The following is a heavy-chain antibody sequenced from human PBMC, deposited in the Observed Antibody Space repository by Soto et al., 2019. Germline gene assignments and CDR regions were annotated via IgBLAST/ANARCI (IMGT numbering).Heavy chain of an antibody. CDR3: ASENEVGYSGYDP. J-gene: IGHJ5*02. CDR1: GLTVSSNY. CDR2: IYSGGST. Sequence: EVQLVESGGGLVQPGGSLRLSCAASGLTVSSNYMSWVRQAPGKGLEWVSVIYSGGSTYYADSVKGRFTISRDNSKNTLYHQMNSRRVEDPAMYYCASENEVGYSGYDPWGQGCLVTVS. V-gene: IGHV3-66*01. D-gene: IGHD5-12*01.